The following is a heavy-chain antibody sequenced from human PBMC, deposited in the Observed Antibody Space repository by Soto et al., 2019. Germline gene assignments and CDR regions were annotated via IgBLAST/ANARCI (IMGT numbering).Heavy chain of an antibody. Sequence: GGSLRLSCAASGFTFSKYAMNWVRQAPGKGLEWVSGISSSGGSTAYGDSVKGRFTISRDNSKNTLYLQMNSLRADDAAVYCCAKGPDFWSTYSYYYGMYVWGQGTTVPVSS. CDR2: ISSSGGST. CDR3: AKGPDFWSTYSYYYGMYV. CDR1: GFTFSKYA. D-gene: IGHD3-3*01. J-gene: IGHJ6*02. V-gene: IGHV3-23*01.